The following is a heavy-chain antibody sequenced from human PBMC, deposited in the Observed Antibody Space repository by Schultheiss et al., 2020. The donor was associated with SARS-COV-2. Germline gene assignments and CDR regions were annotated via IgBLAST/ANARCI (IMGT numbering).Heavy chain of an antibody. CDR3: ARDLVVVTAPTYYFDY. D-gene: IGHD2-21*02. Sequence: GGSLRLSCAASGFTFSSYGMNWVRQAPGKGLEWVSSISSSSSYIYYADSVKGRFTISRDNSKNTLYLQMNSLRAEDTAVYYCARDLVVVTAPTYYFDYWGQGTLVTVSS. V-gene: IGHV3-21*01. CDR2: ISSSSSYI. CDR1: GFTFSSYG. J-gene: IGHJ4*02.